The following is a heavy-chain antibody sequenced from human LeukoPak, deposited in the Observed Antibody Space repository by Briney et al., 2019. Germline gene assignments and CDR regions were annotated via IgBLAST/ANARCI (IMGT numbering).Heavy chain of an antibody. D-gene: IGHD3-10*01. CDR3: AKGHGSRTGDFEY. Sequence: PGGSLRLSCAASGFTFDDYAMHWVRQAPGMGLEWASLISGDSDYTYYADSVKGRFTISRDNSKNSLYLQMNTLRTEDNALYYCAKGHGSRTGDFEYWGQGTLVTVSS. CDR1: GFTFDDYA. V-gene: IGHV3-43*02. CDR2: ISGDSDYT. J-gene: IGHJ4*02.